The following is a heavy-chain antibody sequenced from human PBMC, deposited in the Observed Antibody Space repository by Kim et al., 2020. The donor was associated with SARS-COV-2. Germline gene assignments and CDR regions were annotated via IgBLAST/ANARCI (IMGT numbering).Heavy chain of an antibody. J-gene: IGHJ4*02. CDR2: IYSGGST. D-gene: IGHD6-13*01. V-gene: IGHV3-53*04. Sequence: GGSLRLSCAASGFTVSSNYMSWVRQAPGKGLEWVSVIYSGGSTYYADSVKGRFTISRHNSKNTLYLQMNSLRAEDTAVYYCAREKISSSWRYFDYWGQGTLVTVSS. CDR1: GFTVSSNY. CDR3: AREKISSSWRYFDY.